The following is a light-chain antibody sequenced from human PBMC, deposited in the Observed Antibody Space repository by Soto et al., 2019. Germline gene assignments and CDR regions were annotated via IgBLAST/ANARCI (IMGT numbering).Light chain of an antibody. V-gene: IGLV2-8*01. CDR1: SSDVGGYNY. CDR2: EVY. J-gene: IGLJ2*01. Sequence: QSVLTQPPSASGSPEQSVTISCTGTSSDVGGYNYVSWYQHHPDKAPKLIIYEVYKRPSGVPDRFSGSKSGNTASLTVSGLQAEDEAEYYCSSYAASDSFVVFGGGTKLTVL. CDR3: SSYAASDSFVV.